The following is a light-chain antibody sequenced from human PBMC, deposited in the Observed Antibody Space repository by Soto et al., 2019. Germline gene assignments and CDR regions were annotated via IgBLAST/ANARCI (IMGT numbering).Light chain of an antibody. CDR2: DVT. CDR3: CSYAGNYAFV. J-gene: IGLJ1*01. CDR1: SSDVGDYNY. V-gene: IGLV2-11*01. Sequence: QSVLTQPRAVSGSPGQSVTISCTGTSSDVGDYNYVSWYQQHPGKAPKLIIYDVTKRPSGVPDRFSGSKYGNTASLTISGLQAEDEADYYCCSYAGNYAFVFGTGTKV.